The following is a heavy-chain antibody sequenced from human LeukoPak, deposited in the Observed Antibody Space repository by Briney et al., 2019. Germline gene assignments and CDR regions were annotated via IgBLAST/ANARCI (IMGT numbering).Heavy chain of an antibody. V-gene: IGHV1-18*01. Sequence: ASVKVSCKASGYTFTSYSMHWLRQAPGQGLEWMGWVSTSNGDTKYAQNLQGRVTMTTDTSTSTAYMELRSLRSDDTAVYYCARDTNYDFWSGYLSYYYYMDVWGKGTTVTVSS. CDR3: ARDTNYDFWSGYLSYYYYMDV. CDR2: VSTSNGDT. J-gene: IGHJ6*03. D-gene: IGHD3-3*01. CDR1: GYTFTSYS.